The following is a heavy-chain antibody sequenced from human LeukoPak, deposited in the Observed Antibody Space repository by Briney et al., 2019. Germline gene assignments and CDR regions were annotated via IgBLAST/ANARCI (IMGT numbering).Heavy chain of an antibody. CDR1: GGSISSYY. CDR2: IYYSGST. V-gene: IGHV4-59*12. D-gene: IGHD4-17*01. J-gene: IGHJ3*02. CDR3: ARDGGPTVTRAAFDI. Sequence: PSETLSLTCTVSGGSISSYYWSWIRQPPGKGLEWIGYIYYSGSTHYNPSLKSRVTISVDTSKNQFSLKLSSVTAADTAVYYCARDGGPTVTRAAFDIWGQGTMVTVSS.